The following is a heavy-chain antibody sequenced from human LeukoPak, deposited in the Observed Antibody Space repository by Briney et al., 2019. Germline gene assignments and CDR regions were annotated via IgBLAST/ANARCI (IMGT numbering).Heavy chain of an antibody. Sequence: GASVSVSFRASGYTFSTYAITWVRQAPGQGVEWVGWISVYRGNTKFAQSFQGRVAITTDKATTTAYMELTSLRSDDTAVYFCAGSKSNYDNSGYMPLDFWGQGTLVTVSS. CDR2: ISVYRGNT. CDR3: AGSKSNYDNSGYMPLDF. J-gene: IGHJ4*02. CDR1: GYTFSTYA. D-gene: IGHD3-22*01. V-gene: IGHV1-18*01.